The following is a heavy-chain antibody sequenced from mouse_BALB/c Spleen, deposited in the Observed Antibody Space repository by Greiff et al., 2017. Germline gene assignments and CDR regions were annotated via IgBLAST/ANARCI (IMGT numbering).Heavy chain of an antibody. J-gene: IGHJ1*01. D-gene: IGHD2-14*01. CDR3: ARGNYRYDGYFDV. CDR1: GFTFSSYG. V-gene: IGHV5-6-3*01. Sequence: EVNVVESGGGLVQPGGSLKLSCAASGFTFSSYGMSWVRQTPDKRLELVATINSNGGSTYYPDSVKGRFTISRDNAKNTLYLQMSSLKSEDTAMYYCARGNYRYDGYFDVWGAGTTVTVSS. CDR2: INSNGGST.